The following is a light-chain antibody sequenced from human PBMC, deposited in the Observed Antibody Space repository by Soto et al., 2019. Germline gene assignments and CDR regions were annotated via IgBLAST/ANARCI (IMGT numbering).Light chain of an antibody. V-gene: IGKV1-5*01. CDR3: QQYNSLWT. CDR1: QSISSW. CDR2: DAS. J-gene: IGKJ1*01. Sequence: DIQMTQSPSTLSASVGDRVTITCRASQSISSWLAWYQQKPGKAPKLLIYDASSLESGVPSRFSGSGSGTELTLTISSLQPDDFATYYCQQYNSLWTFGQGTKVDIK.